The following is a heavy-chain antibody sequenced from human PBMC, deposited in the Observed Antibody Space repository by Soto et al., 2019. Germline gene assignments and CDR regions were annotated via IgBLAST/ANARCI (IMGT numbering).Heavy chain of an antibody. CDR3: ARDAAIGMNDY. CDR1: GYTFTSYG. Sequence: QVKLVQSGAEVKKPGASWKVSCKASGYTFTSYGISWGRQAPGQGLEWMGWISAYNGNTKYAQKLRGRVTMTTDTSTSTAYMELRSLRSDDTAVYYCARDAAIGMNDYWGQGTLVTVSS. D-gene: IGHD1-20*01. J-gene: IGHJ4*02. V-gene: IGHV1-18*01. CDR2: ISAYNGNT.